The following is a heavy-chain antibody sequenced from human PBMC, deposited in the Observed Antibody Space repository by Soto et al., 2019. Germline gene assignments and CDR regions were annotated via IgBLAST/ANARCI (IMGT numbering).Heavy chain of an antibody. J-gene: IGHJ2*01. Sequence: QVQLVESGGGVVQPGRSLRLSCAASGFTFSSYAMHWVRQAPGKGLEWVAVISYDARNKYYADSVKGRFIISRDNAKNTLGLQMNSRSAKDTAVYYFVRFLLCVTARVLWYFDLWGRSTRSSVPS. CDR3: VRFLLCVTARVLWYFDL. D-gene: IGHD5-18*01. V-gene: IGHV3-30*04. CDR1: GFTFSSYA. CDR2: ISYDARNK.